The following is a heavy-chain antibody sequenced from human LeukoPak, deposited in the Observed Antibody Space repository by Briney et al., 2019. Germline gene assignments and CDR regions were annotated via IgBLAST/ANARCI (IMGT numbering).Heavy chain of an antibody. CDR2: ISGSGGST. CDR3: AKDSTVITMIVPKAFDY. J-gene: IGHJ4*02. D-gene: IGHD3-22*01. CDR1: GFTFSSYA. Sequence: PGGSLRLSCAASGFTFSSYAMSWVRQAPGKGLEWVSDISGSGGSTYYADSVKGGFTISRDNSKTTLYLQMNSLRAEDTAVYYCAKDSTVITMIVPKAFDYWGQGTLVTVSS. V-gene: IGHV3-23*01.